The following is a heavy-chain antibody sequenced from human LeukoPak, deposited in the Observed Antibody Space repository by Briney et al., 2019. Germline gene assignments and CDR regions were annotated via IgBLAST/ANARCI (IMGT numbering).Heavy chain of an antibody. V-gene: IGHV1-2*02. D-gene: IGHD3-3*01. Sequence: ASVKVSCKASGYTFTGYYMHWVRQAPGQGLEWMGWINPNSGGTNCAQKFQGRVTMTRDTSISTAYMELSRLRSDDTAVYYCASESPPLDYDFWSGYYSSSGYYYGMDVWGQGTTVTVSS. CDR2: INPNSGGT. J-gene: IGHJ6*02. CDR1: GYTFTGYY. CDR3: ASESPPLDYDFWSGYYSSSGYYYGMDV.